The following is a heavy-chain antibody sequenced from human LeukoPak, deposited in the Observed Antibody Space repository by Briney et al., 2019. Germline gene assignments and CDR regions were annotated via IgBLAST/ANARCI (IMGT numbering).Heavy chain of an antibody. D-gene: IGHD6-6*01. CDR1: GYTFTSYA. J-gene: IGHJ6*03. V-gene: IGHV7-4-1*02. CDR3: ARAHRIAARRWEYYYYYYMDV. CDR2: INTNTGNP. Sequence: ASVKVSCKASGYTFTSYAMNWVRQAPGQGLEWMGWINTNTGNPTYAQGFTGRFVFSLDTSVSTAYLQISSLKAEDTAVYYSARAHRIAARRWEYYYYYYMDVWGKGTTVTVSS.